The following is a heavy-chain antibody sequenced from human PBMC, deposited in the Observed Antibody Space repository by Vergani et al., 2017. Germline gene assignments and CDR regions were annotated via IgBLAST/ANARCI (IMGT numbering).Heavy chain of an antibody. CDR1: GFTFSSYS. CDR2: ISSGSSYI. V-gene: IGHV3-21*01. J-gene: IGHJ4*02. Sequence: EVQLVETGGGLIQPGGSLRLSCAASGFTFSSYSMNWVRQAPGKGLEWVSYISSGSSYIHYADSVKGRFTISRDNAKNSLYLQMNSLRAEDTAVYYCARDDADSSGYYHDYWGQGTLVTVSS. D-gene: IGHD3-22*01. CDR3: ARDDADSSGYYHDY.